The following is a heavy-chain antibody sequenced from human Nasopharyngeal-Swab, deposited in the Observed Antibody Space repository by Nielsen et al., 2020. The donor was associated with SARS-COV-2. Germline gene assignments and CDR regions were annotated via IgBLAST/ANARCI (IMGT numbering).Heavy chain of an antibody. V-gene: IGHV3-7*01. D-gene: IGHD3-3*01. CDR2: IKQDGSEK. CDR3: AREGLRFLEWLEYYYYYGMDV. CDR1: GFTFSSYE. J-gene: IGHJ6*02. Sequence: GESLKISCAASGFTFSSYEMNWVRQAPGKGLEWVANIKQDGSEKYYVDSVKGRFTISRDNAKNSLYLQMNSLRAEDTAVYYCAREGLRFLEWLEYYYYYGMDVWGQGTTVTVSS.